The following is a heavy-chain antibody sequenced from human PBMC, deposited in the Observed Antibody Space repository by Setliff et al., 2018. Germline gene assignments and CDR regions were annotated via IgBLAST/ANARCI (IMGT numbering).Heavy chain of an antibody. CDR2: IYYSGST. V-gene: IGHV4-39*07. J-gene: IGHJ4*02. CDR1: GGSISSSSYY. Sequence: SETLSLTCTVSGGSISSSSYYWGWIRQPPGKGLEWIGSIYYSGSTYYNPSLKSRVTISVDTSMNQFSLKLSSVTAADTAVYYCARERREGMNFDYWGQGTLVTVSS. CDR3: ARERREGMNFDY.